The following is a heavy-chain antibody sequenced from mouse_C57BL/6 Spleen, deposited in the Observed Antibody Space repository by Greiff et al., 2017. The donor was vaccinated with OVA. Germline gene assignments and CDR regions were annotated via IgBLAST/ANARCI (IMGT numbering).Heavy chain of an antibody. Sequence: QVQLQQSGAELVKPGASVKISCKASGYAFSSYWMNWVKQRPGQGLEWIGQIYPGDGDTNYNGKFKGKATLTADKSSSTAYMQLSSLTSEDSAVYFCAREAGVRRPWFAYWGEGTLVTVSA. CDR2: IYPGDGDT. CDR1: GYAFSSYW. D-gene: IGHD2-14*01. CDR3: AREAGVRRPWFAY. V-gene: IGHV1-80*01. J-gene: IGHJ3*01.